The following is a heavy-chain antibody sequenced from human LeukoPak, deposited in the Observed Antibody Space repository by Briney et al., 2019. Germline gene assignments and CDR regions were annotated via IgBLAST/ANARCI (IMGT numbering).Heavy chain of an antibody. J-gene: IGHJ5*02. D-gene: IGHD5-18*01. V-gene: IGHV1-2*02. CDR1: GYTFTGYY. CDR2: INPNSGGT. Sequence: ASVKVSCKASGYTFTGYYMYLVRQRPGQGLELMGWINPNSGGTNYAQKFQGRVTMTRDTYISTAYMEQSRLRSDDTDVFYCARDGYSYGYSWFDPWGQGTLVTVSS. CDR3: ARDGYSYGYSWFDP.